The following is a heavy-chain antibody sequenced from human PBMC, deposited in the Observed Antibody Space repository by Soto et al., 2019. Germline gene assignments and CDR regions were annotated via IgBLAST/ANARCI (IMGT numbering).Heavy chain of an antibody. CDR1: GFTFSSYA. J-gene: IGHJ3*02. D-gene: IGHD6-19*01. CDR2: ISGSGGST. CDR3: AKDWGGHSSGWEPRNAFDI. V-gene: IGHV3-23*01. Sequence: GGSLRLSRAASGFTFSSYAMSWVRQAPGKGLEWVSAISGSGGSTYYADSVKGRFTVSRDNSKNTLYLQMNSLRAEDTAVYYCAKDWGGHSSGWEPRNAFDIWGQGTMVTVSS.